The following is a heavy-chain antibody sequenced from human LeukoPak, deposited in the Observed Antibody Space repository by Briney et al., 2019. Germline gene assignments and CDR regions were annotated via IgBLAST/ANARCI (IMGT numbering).Heavy chain of an antibody. J-gene: IGHJ4*02. D-gene: IGHD4-17*01. V-gene: IGHV3-74*01. CDR2: INVDGSIT. CDR3: ARGGDYGDFGY. CDR1: TITFSSYW. Sequence: AQSLTLARAASTITFSSYWAHWVRQAQGKGMVWASRINVDGSITSCANSVKGRSTISRDNAKNTLYLQMNSLRADDTAVYYCARGGDYGDFGYWGQGTLVTVSS.